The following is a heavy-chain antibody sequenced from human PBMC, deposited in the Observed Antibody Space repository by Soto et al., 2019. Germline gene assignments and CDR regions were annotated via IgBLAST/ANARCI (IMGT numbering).Heavy chain of an antibody. CDR3: ARHYNTGAFFDY. Sequence: QLQLQESGPGLVKSSETLSLTCSVSGASVSSSQYWGWIRQPPGKGLEWIGSVSYSGSPYYSPSFKSRITISVDTSNNQFSLRVRSVTATDTAVYFCARHYNTGAFFDYWGQGKLVTVSS. V-gene: IGHV4-39*01. J-gene: IGHJ4*02. D-gene: IGHD1-20*01. CDR1: GASVSSSQY. CDR2: VSYSGSP.